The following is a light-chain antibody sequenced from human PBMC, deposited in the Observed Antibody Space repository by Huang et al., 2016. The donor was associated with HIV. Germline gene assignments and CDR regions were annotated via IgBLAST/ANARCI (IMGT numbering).Light chain of an antibody. CDR1: PSLLFRSNNKNC. V-gene: IGKV4-1*01. CDR3: QQYFDVPWT. CDR2: WAS. J-gene: IGKJ1*01. Sequence: IVMTQSPDSLAVSLGETATINCKSSPSLLFRSNNKNCLAWYQQKPGQPPTLLMSWASTRGSGVPSRFSGGGSGTDFTLTISSLQAEDVAVYFCQQYFDVPWTFGRGTKVEIK.